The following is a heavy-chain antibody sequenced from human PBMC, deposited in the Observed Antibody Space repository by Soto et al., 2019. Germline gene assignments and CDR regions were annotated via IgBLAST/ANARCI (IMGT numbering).Heavy chain of an antibody. CDR2: IRNNVNSNTT. J-gene: IGHJ2*01. Sequence: EVQLVESGGGLVQPGGSLRLSCAASGFTFSDHYMDWVRQAPGKGLEWVARIRNNVNSNTTEYAGSVKGRFTISRDDSKNSLYLQMNSLISEDTAVYYCGRGGFDRPYWPFEYWGRGTLVTVSS. CDR1: GFTFSDHY. D-gene: IGHD3-16*01. V-gene: IGHV3-72*01. CDR3: GRGGFDRPYWPFEY.